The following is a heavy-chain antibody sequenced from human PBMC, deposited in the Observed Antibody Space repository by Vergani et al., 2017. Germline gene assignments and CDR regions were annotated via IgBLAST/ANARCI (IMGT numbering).Heavy chain of an antibody. D-gene: IGHD3-3*01. V-gene: IGHV3-7*01. CDR1: GFTFSSYW. CDR2: IKQGGSEK. J-gene: IGHJ3*02. Sequence: EVQLVESGGGLVQPGGSLRLSCAASGFTFSSYWMSWVRQAPGKGLEWVANIKQGGSEKYYVDSVTGRFTISRYNAKNSLYLQMNILRAEDTAVYYCARDRSKTYDDFGSGYYSPRAAHDAFDIWGQGTMVTVSS. CDR3: ARDRSKTYDDFGSGYYSPRAAHDAFDI.